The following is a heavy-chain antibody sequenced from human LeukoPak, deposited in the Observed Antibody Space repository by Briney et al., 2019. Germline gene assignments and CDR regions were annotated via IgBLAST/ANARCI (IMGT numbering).Heavy chain of an antibody. CDR3: TRVVDSSSSRYQAMPY. Sequence: HSGGSLRLSCAASGFSFSDYEMNWVRQAPGKGLEWVSYISSSGSTIYYADSVKGRSTISRDNAKRSLYLRMDSLRAEDTAMYFCTRVVDSSSSRYQAMPYWGQGTLVTVSS. V-gene: IGHV3-48*03. CDR1: GFSFSDYE. CDR2: ISSSGSTI. D-gene: IGHD2-2*01. J-gene: IGHJ4*02.